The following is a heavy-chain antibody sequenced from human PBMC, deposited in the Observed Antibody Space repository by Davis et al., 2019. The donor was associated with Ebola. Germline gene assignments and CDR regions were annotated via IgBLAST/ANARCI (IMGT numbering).Heavy chain of an antibody. CDR2: INHSGRT. D-gene: IGHD2-21*01. Sequence: SETLSLTCAVYGGSFSGYYWSWIRQPPGKGLEWIGEINHSGRTNYNPSLKSRVTISVDTSKNQFSLKLSSVTAADTAVYYCARETLLVRSAFDIWGQGTMVTVSS. J-gene: IGHJ3*02. CDR1: GGSFSGYY. V-gene: IGHV4-34*01. CDR3: ARETLLVRSAFDI.